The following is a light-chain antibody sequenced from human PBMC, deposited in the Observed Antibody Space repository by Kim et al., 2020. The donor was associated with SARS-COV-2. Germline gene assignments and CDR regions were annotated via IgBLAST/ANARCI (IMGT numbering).Light chain of an antibody. Sequence: ASVGNRVAITCRASQDIRNDLGWYQQSPGRAPKRLIYGASSLQSGVPSRFSGSGSGTECTLTISSLQPEDFATYFCLQHHTYPITFGQGTRLEIK. J-gene: IGKJ5*01. CDR3: LQHHTYPIT. CDR2: GAS. CDR1: QDIRND. V-gene: IGKV1-17*01.